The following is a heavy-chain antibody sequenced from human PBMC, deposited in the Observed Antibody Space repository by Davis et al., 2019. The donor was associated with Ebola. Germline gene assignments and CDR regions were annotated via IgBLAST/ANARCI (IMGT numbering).Heavy chain of an antibody. V-gene: IGHV3-30*02. CDR2: VRYDESKK. Sequence: GESLKISCATSGFTFSNYGMHWVRQAPGKGLEWVAFVRYDESKKNHADSVKGRFTISRDNSMNTLYSQMSSLHQGPIGLPPGTLLQEHLWG. J-gene: IGHJ6*01. CDR1: GFTFSNYG. CDR3: TLLQEHL.